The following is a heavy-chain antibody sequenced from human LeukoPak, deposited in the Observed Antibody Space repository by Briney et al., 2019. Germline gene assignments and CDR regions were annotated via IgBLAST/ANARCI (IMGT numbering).Heavy chain of an antibody. J-gene: IGHJ4*02. V-gene: IGHV4-39*01. Sequence: SETLSLICTVSGTSISSSSYYWGWIRQPPGKGLEWIGTIYYSGSSYYNPSLKSRVTISVDTSKNQFSLKLSSVTAADTAVYYCARQYHYDNSGYYYGTLGWGQGTLVTVSS. CDR2: IYYSGSS. CDR1: GTSISSSSYY. CDR3: ARQYHYDNSGYYYGTLG. D-gene: IGHD3-22*01.